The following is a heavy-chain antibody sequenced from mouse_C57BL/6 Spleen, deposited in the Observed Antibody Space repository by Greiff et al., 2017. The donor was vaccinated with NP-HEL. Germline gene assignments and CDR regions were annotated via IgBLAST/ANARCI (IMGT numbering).Heavy chain of an antibody. Sequence: QVQLQQSGAELVMPGASVKLSCKASGYTFTSYWMHWVKQRPGQGLEWIGEIDPSDSYTNYNQKFKGKSTLTVDKSSSTAYMQLSSLTSEDSAVYYCGPGTGGLMDYWGQGTSVTVSS. J-gene: IGHJ4*01. CDR2: IDPSDSYT. V-gene: IGHV1-69*01. D-gene: IGHD4-1*01. CDR1: GYTFTSYW. CDR3: GPGTGGLMDY.